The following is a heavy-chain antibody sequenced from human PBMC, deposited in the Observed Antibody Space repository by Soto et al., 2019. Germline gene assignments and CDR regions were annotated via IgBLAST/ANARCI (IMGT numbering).Heavy chain of an antibody. CDR1: GFIFSSYA. J-gene: IGHJ3*02. V-gene: IGHV3-30*18. D-gene: IGHD3-16*02. Sequence: PGGSLRLSCAASGFIFSSYAMHWVRQPPGKGLEWVAVVSFDAIDKNYADSVKGRFTISRDNSKNTLYLEMNSLRAEDSAVYYCAKSNPLGSYLAFRIWGPGTMVTV. CDR2: VSFDAIDK. CDR3: AKSNPLGSYLAFRI.